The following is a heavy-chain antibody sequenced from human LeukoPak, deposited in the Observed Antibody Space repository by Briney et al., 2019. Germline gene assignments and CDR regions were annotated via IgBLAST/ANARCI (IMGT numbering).Heavy chain of an antibody. Sequence: SATLSLTCAVSGGSFSDYFWSWIRQPPGKGLEWIGDINHKGGHSYNPSLKSRVTISVDTSKNQFSLQMRSVTAADTAVYFCATAHKSCISDSCYAPPGYWGQGIPVT. CDR1: GGSFSDYF. D-gene: IGHD2-2*01. J-gene: IGHJ4*02. V-gene: IGHV4-34*01. CDR2: INHKGGH. CDR3: ATAHKSCISDSCYAPPGY.